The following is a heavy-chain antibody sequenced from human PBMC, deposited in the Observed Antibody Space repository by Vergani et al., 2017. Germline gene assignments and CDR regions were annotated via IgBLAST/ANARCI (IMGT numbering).Heavy chain of an antibody. D-gene: IGHD4-23*01. CDR1: GFTFSSYD. J-gene: IGHJ4*02. CDR3: ARAVSTTVGDPPGY. Sequence: EVQLVESGGGLVQPGGSLRLSCADSGFTFSSYDMHWVRQATGKGLEWVSAIGTAGDTYYPGSVKGRFTISRENAKNSLYLQMNSLRAGDTAIYYCARAVSTTVGDPPGYWGQGTLVTVSS. CDR2: IGTAGDT. V-gene: IGHV3-13*01.